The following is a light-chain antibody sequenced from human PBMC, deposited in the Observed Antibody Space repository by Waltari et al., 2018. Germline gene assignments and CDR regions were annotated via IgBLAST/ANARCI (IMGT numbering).Light chain of an antibody. Sequence: DVQMTQSPSSLSASVGDRVTISCQASREIKNLNWYQQKPGKAPKLLIFDASNLEIGVPSRFSRRVSGTHFTFTVSSLHPEDVATYYCQQYDAFPPYTFGQGTKVDIK. CDR2: DAS. J-gene: IGKJ2*01. V-gene: IGKV1-33*01. CDR3: QQYDAFPPYT. CDR1: REIKN.